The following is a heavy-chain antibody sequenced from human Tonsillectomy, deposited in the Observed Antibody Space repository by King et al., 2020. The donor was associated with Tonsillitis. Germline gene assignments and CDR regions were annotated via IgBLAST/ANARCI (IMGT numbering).Heavy chain of an antibody. CDR1: GYTFTGYY. J-gene: IGHJ3*02. V-gene: IGHV1-2*02. CDR2: INPDSGGT. CDR3: ARARIAVAGTDAFDI. Sequence: QLVQSGAEVKKPGASVKVSCKAAGYTFTGYYMHWVRQAPGQGLEWMGWINPDSGGTNYVQKFQGRVTMTRDTSITTANMELGRLRSDDTAVYYCARARIAVAGTDAFDIWGQGTMVTVSS. D-gene: IGHD6-19*01.